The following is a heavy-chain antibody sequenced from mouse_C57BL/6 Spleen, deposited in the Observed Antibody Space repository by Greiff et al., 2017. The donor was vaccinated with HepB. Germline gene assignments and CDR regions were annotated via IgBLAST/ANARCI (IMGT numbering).Heavy chain of an antibody. V-gene: IGHV1-26*01. Sequence: VQLQQSGPELVKPGASVKISCKASGYTFTDYYMNWVKQSHGKSLEWIGDINPNNGGTSYNQKFKGKATLTVDKSSSTAYMELRSLTSEDSAVYYCARSDGYYPLFAYWGQGTLVTVSA. CDR1: GYTFTDYY. J-gene: IGHJ3*01. D-gene: IGHD2-3*01. CDR2: INPNNGGT. CDR3: ARSDGYYPLFAY.